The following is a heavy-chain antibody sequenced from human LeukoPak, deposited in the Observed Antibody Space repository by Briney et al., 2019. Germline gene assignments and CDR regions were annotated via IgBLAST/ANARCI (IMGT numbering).Heavy chain of an antibody. V-gene: IGHV1-46*01. Sequence: ASVKVSCKVSGYTLTELSMHWVRQAPGQGLEWMGIINPSGGSTSYAQKFQGRVTMTRDMSTSTVYMELSSLRSEDTAVYYCARALGSYGQRLRTGDYYYYMDVWGKGTTVTVSS. CDR1: GYTLTELS. CDR2: INPSGGST. D-gene: IGHD5-18*01. J-gene: IGHJ6*03. CDR3: ARALGSYGQRLRTGDYYYYMDV.